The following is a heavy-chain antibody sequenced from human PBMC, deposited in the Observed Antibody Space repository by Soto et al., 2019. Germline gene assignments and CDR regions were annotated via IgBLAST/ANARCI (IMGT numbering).Heavy chain of an antibody. CDR3: ARDLGQFYGDYEGY. CDR2: ISSSSSYI. CDR1: GFTFSSYS. V-gene: IGHV3-21*01. J-gene: IGHJ4*02. D-gene: IGHD4-17*01. Sequence: EVQLVESGGGLVKPGGSLRLSCADSGFTFSSYSMNWVRQAPGKGLEWVSSISSSSSYIYYADSVKGRFTISRDNAKNSLYLQMNCLRAEDTAVYYCARDLGQFYGDYEGYWGQGTLVTVSS.